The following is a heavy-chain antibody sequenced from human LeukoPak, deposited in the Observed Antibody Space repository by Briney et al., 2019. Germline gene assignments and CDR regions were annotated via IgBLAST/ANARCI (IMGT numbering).Heavy chain of an antibody. J-gene: IGHJ4*02. CDR2: TNSDGSST. Sequence: GGSLRLSCVASGFTFSSYWMHWVRQAPGKGLVWVSRTNSDGSSTSYADSVKGRFTISRDNAKNTLYLQMNSLRAEDTAVYYCAIGMPAAMVWGQGTLVTVSS. CDR3: AIGMPAAMV. D-gene: IGHD2-2*01. CDR1: GFTFSSYW. V-gene: IGHV3-74*01.